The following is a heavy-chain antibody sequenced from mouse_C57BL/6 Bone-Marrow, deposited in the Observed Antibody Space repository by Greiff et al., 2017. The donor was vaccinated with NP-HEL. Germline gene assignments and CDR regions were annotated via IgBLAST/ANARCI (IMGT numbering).Heavy chain of an antibody. D-gene: IGHD2-1*01. V-gene: IGHV5-6*01. J-gene: IGHJ2*01. CDR1: GFTFSSYG. Sequence: EVMLVESGGDLVKPGGSLKLSCAASGFTFSSYGTSWVRQTPDKRLEWVATISSGGSYTYYPDSVKGRFTISRDNAKNTLYLQMSSLKSEDTAMYYCARQRNYDYWGQGTTLTVSS. CDR3: ARQRNYDY. CDR2: ISSGGSYT.